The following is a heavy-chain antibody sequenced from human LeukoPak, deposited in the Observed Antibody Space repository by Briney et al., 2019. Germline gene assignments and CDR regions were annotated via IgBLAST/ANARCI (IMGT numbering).Heavy chain of an antibody. Sequence: SETLSLTCSVSGVSISSYYWSWIRQPPGKGLEWIGYIYYSGSTNYNPSLKSRVTISVDTSKNQFSLKLSSVTAADTAVYYCARRWGDYFDYWGQGTLVTVSS. V-gene: IGHV4-59*08. D-gene: IGHD3-16*01. J-gene: IGHJ4*02. CDR1: GVSISSYY. CDR3: ARRWGDYFDY. CDR2: IYYSGST.